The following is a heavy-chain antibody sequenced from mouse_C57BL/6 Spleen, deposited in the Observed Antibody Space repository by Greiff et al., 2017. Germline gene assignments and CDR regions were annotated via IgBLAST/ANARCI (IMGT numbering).Heavy chain of an antibody. V-gene: IGHV1-74*01. CDR2: IHPSDSDT. D-gene: IGHD2-4*01. CDR3: AISYDYAGTIAY. J-gene: IGHJ3*01. Sequence: QVQLQQPGAELVKPGASVKVSCKASGYTFTSYWMHWVKQRPGQGLEWIGRIHPSDSDTNYNQKFKGKATLTVDKSSSTAYMQLSSLTSEDSAVYYCAISYDYAGTIAYWGQGTLVTVSA. CDR1: GYTFTSYW.